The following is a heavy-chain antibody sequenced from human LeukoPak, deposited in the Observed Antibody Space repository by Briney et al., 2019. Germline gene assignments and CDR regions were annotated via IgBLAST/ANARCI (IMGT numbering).Heavy chain of an antibody. CDR3: ARWGAYYDILTGYYKETWFDP. CDR1: GFTFSSYS. CDR2: ISSSSYI. D-gene: IGHD3-9*01. J-gene: IGHJ5*02. Sequence: PGGSLRLSCAASGFTFSSYSMNWVRQAPGKGLEWVSSISSSSYIYYADSVKGRFTISRDNAKNSLYLQMNSLRAEDTAVYYCARWGAYYDILTGYYKETWFDPWGQGTLVTVSS. V-gene: IGHV3-21*01.